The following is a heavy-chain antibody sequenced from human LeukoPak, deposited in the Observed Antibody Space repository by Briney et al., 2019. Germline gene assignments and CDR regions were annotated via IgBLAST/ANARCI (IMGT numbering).Heavy chain of an antibody. V-gene: IGHV3-15*01. J-gene: IGHJ4*02. CDR2: VKSYNAGGTT. Sequence: PGGSLRLSCAASGFTFSNYAMSWVRQARGKGLEWVGRVKSYNAGGTTHYAAPVKGRFIISRDDSKNMLYLQMDSLKTEDTAVYYCTLIQGWGAGSYFLDYWGQGALVTVSS. CDR1: GFTFSNYA. D-gene: IGHD3-10*01. CDR3: TLIQGWGAGSYFLDY.